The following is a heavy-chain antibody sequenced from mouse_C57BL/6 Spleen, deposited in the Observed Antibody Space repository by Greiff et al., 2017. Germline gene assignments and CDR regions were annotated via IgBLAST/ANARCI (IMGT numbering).Heavy chain of an antibody. Sequence: VQLQQPGAELVMPGASVKLSCKASGYTFTSYWMHLVKQRPGQGLAWIGEIDPSDSYTNYNQKFKGKSTLTVDKSSSTAYMQLSSLTSEDSAVYYCARSGGRGYFDYWGQGTTLTVSS. CDR3: ARSGGRGYFDY. J-gene: IGHJ2*01. CDR1: GYTFTSYW. CDR2: IDPSDSYT. V-gene: IGHV1-69*01. D-gene: IGHD3-2*02.